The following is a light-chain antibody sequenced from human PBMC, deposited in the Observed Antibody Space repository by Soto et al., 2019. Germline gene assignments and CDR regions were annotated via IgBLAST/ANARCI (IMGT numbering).Light chain of an antibody. CDR3: SSYTSGSTRVV. CDR2: DVS. Sequence: QSALTQPASVSGSPGQSITISCTGTSSDVGGYNYVSWYQQHPGKAPKVMIYDVSKRPSGISNRFSGSKSGNTASLNISGLQIEDEADYYCSSYTSGSTRVVFGGGTKLTVL. J-gene: IGLJ2*01. V-gene: IGLV2-14*03. CDR1: SSDVGGYNY.